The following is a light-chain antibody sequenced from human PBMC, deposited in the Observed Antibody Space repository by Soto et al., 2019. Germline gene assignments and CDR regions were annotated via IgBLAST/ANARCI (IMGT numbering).Light chain of an antibody. J-gene: IGKJ1*01. CDR2: AAS. V-gene: IGKV1-27*01. Sequence: DIQMTQSPSTLSASVGDRVTITCRASQSISSWLAWYQQKPGKAPKLLIYAASTLQSGVPSRFSGSGSETDFTLTISSLQPEDVATYYCQKYNSAYGTFGQGTKVDIK. CDR3: QKYNSAYGT. CDR1: QSISSW.